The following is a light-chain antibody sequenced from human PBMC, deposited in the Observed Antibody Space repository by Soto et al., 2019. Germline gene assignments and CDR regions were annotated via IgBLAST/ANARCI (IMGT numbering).Light chain of an antibody. Sequence: EIGMTQSPATLSVSPGERATLSCRASQSVDINLAWYPKNAGQAPRLLIYGASTRATAIPARFSGRGSGTEFTLTISSLQSEDFAVYFFQQYNNWPWKFGQGTKVEI. CDR1: QSVDIN. CDR2: GAS. V-gene: IGKV3-15*01. J-gene: IGKJ1*01. CDR3: QQYNNWPWK.